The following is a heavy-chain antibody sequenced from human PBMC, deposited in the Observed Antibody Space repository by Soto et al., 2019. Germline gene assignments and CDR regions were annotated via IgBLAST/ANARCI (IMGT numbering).Heavy chain of an antibody. Sequence: QVQLVESGGGVVQPGRSLRLSCAASGFTFSSYGMHWVRQAPGKGLEWVAVIWYDGSNKYYADSVKGRFTISRDNSKNTLYLQMNSLRAEDTAVYYCARDIGAGGVDIDYWGQGTLVTVSS. D-gene: IGHD3-16*01. CDR1: GFTFSSYG. V-gene: IGHV3-33*01. J-gene: IGHJ4*02. CDR2: IWYDGSNK. CDR3: ARDIGAGGVDIDY.